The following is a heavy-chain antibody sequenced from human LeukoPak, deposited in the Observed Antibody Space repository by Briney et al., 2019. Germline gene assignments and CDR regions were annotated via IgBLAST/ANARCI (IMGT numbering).Heavy chain of an antibody. D-gene: IGHD2-15*01. CDR2: IYYSGIT. Sequence: NTSETLSLTCTVSGGSISSFYWSWIRQPPGKGLEWIGYIYYSGITKYNPSLKSRATISVDTSKNQFSLNLSSVTAADTAVYYCAKWSYYFGMDVWGQGTTVTVSS. CDR3: AKWSYYFGMDV. J-gene: IGHJ6*02. V-gene: IGHV4-59*08. CDR1: GGSISSFY.